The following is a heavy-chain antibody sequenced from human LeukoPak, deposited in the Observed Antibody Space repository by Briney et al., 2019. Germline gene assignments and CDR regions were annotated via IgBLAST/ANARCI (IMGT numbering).Heavy chain of an antibody. CDR3: ARGRIASGAYYYYMDV. Sequence: ASETLSLTCTVSGGSISSGSYYWSWIRQPAGKGLEWIGRIYTSGSTNYNPSLKSRVTISVDTSKNQVSLKLSSVTAADTAVYYCARGRIASGAYYYYMDVWGKGTTVTVSS. D-gene: IGHD2-21*01. CDR1: GGSISSGSYY. CDR2: IYTSGST. J-gene: IGHJ6*03. V-gene: IGHV4-61*02.